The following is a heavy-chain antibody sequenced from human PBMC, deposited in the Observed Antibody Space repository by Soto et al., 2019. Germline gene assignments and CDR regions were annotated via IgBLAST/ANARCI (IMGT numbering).Heavy chain of an antibody. CDR2: IDPSDSYT. CDR3: ARIHFAAAGIFEFDY. J-gene: IGHJ4*02. V-gene: IGHV5-10-1*01. Sequence: GESLKISCKGSGYSFTSYWISWVRQMPGKGLEWMGRIDPSDSYTNYSPSFQGHVTISADKSISTAYLQWSSLKASDTAMYYCARIHFAAAGIFEFDYWGQGTLVTVSS. CDR1: GYSFTSYW. D-gene: IGHD6-13*01.